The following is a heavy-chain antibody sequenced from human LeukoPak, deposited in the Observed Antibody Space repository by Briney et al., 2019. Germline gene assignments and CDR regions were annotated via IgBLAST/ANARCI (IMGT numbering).Heavy chain of an antibody. CDR2: FNPNTGRP. Sequence: ASAKVSCKASGYTFTSYYIHWVRQAHGQGLEWMGVFNPNTGRPTYAQKFQGRVTMTSDTSTNTVYMEFSSLRSEDTAVYYCARGGYYYDSGSYYNHFDYWGQGTLVTVSS. CDR1: GYTFTSYY. D-gene: IGHD3-10*01. CDR3: ARGGYYYDSGSYYNHFDY. V-gene: IGHV1-46*01. J-gene: IGHJ4*02.